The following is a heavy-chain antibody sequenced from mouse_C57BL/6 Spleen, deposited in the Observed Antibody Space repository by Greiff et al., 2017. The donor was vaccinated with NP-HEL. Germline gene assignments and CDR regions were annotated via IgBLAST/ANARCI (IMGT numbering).Heavy chain of an antibody. CDR3: ARSANWALFDY. V-gene: IGHV1-52*01. D-gene: IGHD4-1*01. J-gene: IGHJ2*01. CDR2: IDPSDSET. Sequence: QVQLQQPGAELVRPGSSVKLSCKASGYTFTSYWMHWVKQRPIQGLEWIGNIDPSDSETHYNQKFKDKATLTVDKSSSTAYMQLSSLTSEDSAVYYCARSANWALFDYWGQGTTLTVSS. CDR1: GYTFTSYW.